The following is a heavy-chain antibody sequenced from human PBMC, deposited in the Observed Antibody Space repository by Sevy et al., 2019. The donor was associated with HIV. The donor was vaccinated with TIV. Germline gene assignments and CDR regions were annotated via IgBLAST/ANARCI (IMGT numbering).Heavy chain of an antibody. CDR2: IYSDGST. V-gene: IGHV3-66*01. D-gene: IGHD5-18*01. Sequence: GPLRLSCAASGFPVSSNYMSWVRQAPGKGLEWVSVIYSDGSTYHADSVKGRFTISRDNSKNTLYLQMNSLRVEDTAVYYCARGKSGYGYGLDYWGQGTLVTVSS. CDR3: ARGKSGYGYGLDY. J-gene: IGHJ4*02. CDR1: GFPVSSNY.